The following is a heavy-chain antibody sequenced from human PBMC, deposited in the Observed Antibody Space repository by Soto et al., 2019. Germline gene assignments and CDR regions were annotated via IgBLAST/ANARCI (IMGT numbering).Heavy chain of an antibody. Sequence: EVQLLESGGGLVQPGGSLRLSCAASGFTFSSYAMRWVRQAPGKGLEWVSSISGSSDSTSYADSVKGRFTIPRDNSKNTLYLQMNSLRAEDTAVYYFARRGSGNYYDYWGQGTLVTVSS. CDR2: ISGSSDST. J-gene: IGHJ4*02. V-gene: IGHV3-23*01. CDR1: GFTFSSYA. D-gene: IGHD1-26*01. CDR3: ARRGSGNYYDY.